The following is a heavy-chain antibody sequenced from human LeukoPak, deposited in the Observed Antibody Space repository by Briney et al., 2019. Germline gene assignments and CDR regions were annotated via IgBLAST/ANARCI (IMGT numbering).Heavy chain of an antibody. CDR1: GGSFSGYY. J-gene: IGHJ6*02. CDR3: ARSRYDYVWGSYRSRDYYYGMDV. Sequence: SETLSLTCAVYGGSFSGYYWSWIRQPPGKGLEWIGEINHSGSTNYNPSLKSRVTISVDTSKNQFSLKLSSVTAADTAVYYCARSRYDYVWGSYRSRDYYYGMDVWGQGTTVTVSS. CDR2: INHSGST. V-gene: IGHV4-34*01. D-gene: IGHD3-16*02.